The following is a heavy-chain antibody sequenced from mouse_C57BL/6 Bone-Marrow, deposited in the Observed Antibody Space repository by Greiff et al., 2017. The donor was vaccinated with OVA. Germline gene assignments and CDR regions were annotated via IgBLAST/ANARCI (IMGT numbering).Heavy chain of an antibody. CDR2: IDPETGGT. Sequence: VQLQESGAELVRPGASVTLSCKASGYTFTDYEMHWVKQTPVHGLEWIGAIDPETGGTAYNQKFKGKAILTADKSSSTAYMELRSLTSEDSAVYYCTRHGSRYWGQGTTLTVSS. J-gene: IGHJ2*01. V-gene: IGHV1-15*01. CDR3: TRHGSRY. D-gene: IGHD1-1*01. CDR1: GYTFTDYE.